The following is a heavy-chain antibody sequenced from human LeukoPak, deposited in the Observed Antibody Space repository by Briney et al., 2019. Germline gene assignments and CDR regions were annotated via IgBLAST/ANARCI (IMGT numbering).Heavy chain of an antibody. Sequence: GGSLRLSCAASGFTFSSYSINWVRQAPEKGLEWVSSIDSSSSYIYYADSVKGRFTISRDNAKNSLFLQMNSLRVEATAVYYCARPGITGTMGYGAFDIWGQGTRVTVSS. D-gene: IGHD1-7*01. CDR1: GFTFSSYS. CDR2: IDSSSSYI. J-gene: IGHJ3*02. CDR3: ARPGITGTMGYGAFDI. V-gene: IGHV3-21*01.